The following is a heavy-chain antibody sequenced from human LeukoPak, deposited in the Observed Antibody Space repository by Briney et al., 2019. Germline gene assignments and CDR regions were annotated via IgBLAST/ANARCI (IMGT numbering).Heavy chain of an antibody. V-gene: IGHV4-31*03. Sequence: SQTLSLTCSVSGDSLSSDGYSWTWTRQPPGKGLEWIGYISYSGDTNYHPSLKSRLTISLDASKNHFSLKLTPVAAADTAVYYCARDVVVTASPDAFDIWGQGTLVTVSS. CDR3: ARDVVVTASPDAFDI. J-gene: IGHJ3*02. D-gene: IGHD2-21*02. CDR2: ISYSGDT. CDR1: GDSLSSDGYS.